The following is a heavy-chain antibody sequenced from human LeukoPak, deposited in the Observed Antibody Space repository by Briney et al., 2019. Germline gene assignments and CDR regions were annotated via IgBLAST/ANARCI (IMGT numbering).Heavy chain of an antibody. CDR2: INPRGGST. V-gene: IGHV1-46*01. CDR3: ARRDCVGDCYSNWFDP. CDR1: GYTFANYF. J-gene: IGHJ5*02. D-gene: IGHD2-21*02. Sequence: ASVKVSCKASGYTFANYFIHWVRQAPGQGLEWMGIINPRGGSTGYAQKFQGRITMTTDMSTRTVYMELSSLESEDTAVYYCARRDCVGDCYSNWFDPWGQGTLVTVSS.